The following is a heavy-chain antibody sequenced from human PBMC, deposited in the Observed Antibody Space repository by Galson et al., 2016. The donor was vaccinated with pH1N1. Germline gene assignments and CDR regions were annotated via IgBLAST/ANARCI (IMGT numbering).Heavy chain of an antibody. Sequence: TLSLTCSVSGGSIRIGGFYWSWVRQHPGKGLEWIGYIYHSGSTSYKPSLKSRVSISVDTSKNQFSLQLRSVTAADTAVYYCARENIVVGEGWDYGMDVWGQGTTVTVS. CDR3: ARENIVVGEGWDYGMDV. J-gene: IGHJ6*02. V-gene: IGHV4-31*03. CDR2: IYHSGST. D-gene: IGHD2-15*01. CDR1: GGSIRIGGFY.